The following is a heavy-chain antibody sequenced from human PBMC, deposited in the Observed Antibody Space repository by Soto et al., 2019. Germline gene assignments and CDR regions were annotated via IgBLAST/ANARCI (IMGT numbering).Heavy chain of an antibody. CDR1: GFTFSSYW. Sequence: EVQLVESGGGLVQPGGSLRLSCAASGFTFSSYWMSWVRQAPGKGLEWVANIKQDGSEKYYVDSVKGRFTISRDNAKNSLYLQMNSRRADDTAVYYCERGLWFGESIFDYWGQGTLVTVSS. J-gene: IGHJ4*02. CDR3: ERGLWFGESIFDY. D-gene: IGHD3-10*01. V-gene: IGHV3-7*03. CDR2: IKQDGSEK.